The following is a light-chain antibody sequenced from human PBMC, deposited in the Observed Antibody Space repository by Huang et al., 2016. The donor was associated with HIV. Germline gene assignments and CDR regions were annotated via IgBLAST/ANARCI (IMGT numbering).Light chain of an antibody. CDR2: DAS. CDR3: QQYDSITPLT. CDR1: QDISNH. Sequence: DIQMTQSPSSLSASLGDRVTITCQASQDISNHLNWYQQKPGKAPKLLIYDASNLESGVPSRISGSGSGTHFTLTISSLQPEDYATYYCQQYDSITPLTFGGGTKVEIK. J-gene: IGKJ4*01. V-gene: IGKV1-33*01.